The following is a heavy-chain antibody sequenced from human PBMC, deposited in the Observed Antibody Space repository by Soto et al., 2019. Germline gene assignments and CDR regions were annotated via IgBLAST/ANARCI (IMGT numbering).Heavy chain of an antibody. Sequence: GGSLRLSCAASGFTFSSFEMNWVRQAPGKGLEWVSKIGSSGSTIWYADSVKGRFTISRDNAKNSLYLQMNGLRGEDTAVYYCARATYSSSYYFDSWGQGTLVTVSS. J-gene: IGHJ4*02. V-gene: IGHV3-48*03. CDR3: ARATYSSSYYFDS. CDR2: IGSSGSTI. D-gene: IGHD6-6*01. CDR1: GFTFSSFE.